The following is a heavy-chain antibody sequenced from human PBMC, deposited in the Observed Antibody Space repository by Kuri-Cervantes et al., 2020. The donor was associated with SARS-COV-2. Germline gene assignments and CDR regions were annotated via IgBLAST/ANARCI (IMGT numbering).Heavy chain of an antibody. CDR1: GGSFSGYY. D-gene: IGHD3-22*01. CDR3: ARGGSMIVVRRYFDY. CDR2: INHSGST. Sequence: GSLRLSCAVYGGSFSGYYWSWIRQPPGKGLAWIGEINHSGSTNYNPSLKSRVTISVDTSKNQFSLKLGSVTAADTAVYYCARGGSMIVVRRYFDYWGQGTLVTVSS. V-gene: IGHV4-34*01. J-gene: IGHJ4*02.